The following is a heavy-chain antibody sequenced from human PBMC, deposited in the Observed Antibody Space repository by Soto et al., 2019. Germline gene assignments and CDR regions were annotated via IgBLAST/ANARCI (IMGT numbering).Heavy chain of an antibody. CDR1: GYTFTSYA. V-gene: IGHV1-3*01. CDR3: ARDRVLRWFGELSYYYYYGMDV. CDR2: INAGNGNT. Sequence: ASVKVSCKASGYTFTSYAMHWVRQAPGQRLEWMGWINAGNGNTKYSQKFQGRVTITRDTSASTAYMELSSLRSEDTAVYYCARDRVLRWFGELSYYYYYGMDVWGQGTTVTVSS. J-gene: IGHJ6*02. D-gene: IGHD3-10*01.